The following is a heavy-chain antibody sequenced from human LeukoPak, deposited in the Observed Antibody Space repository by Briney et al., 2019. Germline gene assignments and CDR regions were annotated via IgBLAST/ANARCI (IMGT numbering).Heavy chain of an antibody. D-gene: IGHD3-9*01. CDR3: ASTSPDILTGPDAFDI. Sequence: ASVKVSCKASGYTFTSYGISWVRQAPGQGLEWMGWISAYNGNTNYAQKFQGRVTITADKSTSTAYMELSSLRSEDTAVYYCASTSPDILTGPDAFDIWGQGTMVTVSS. CDR2: ISAYNGNT. CDR1: GYTFTSYG. J-gene: IGHJ3*02. V-gene: IGHV1-18*01.